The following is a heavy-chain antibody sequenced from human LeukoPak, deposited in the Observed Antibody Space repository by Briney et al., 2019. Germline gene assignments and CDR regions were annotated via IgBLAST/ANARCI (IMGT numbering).Heavy chain of an antibody. CDR1: GGSINSYY. CDR3: ARQVYSSSWSYYFDY. Sequence: SETLSLTCAVSGGSINSYYWSWIRQPPGRGLEWIGSIHYSGSTSYNSSLKSRVTISVDTSKNQFSLKLSSVTPADTAVYYCARQVYSSSWSYYFDYWGQGILVTVSS. J-gene: IGHJ4*02. D-gene: IGHD6-13*01. V-gene: IGHV4-59*13. CDR2: IHYSGST.